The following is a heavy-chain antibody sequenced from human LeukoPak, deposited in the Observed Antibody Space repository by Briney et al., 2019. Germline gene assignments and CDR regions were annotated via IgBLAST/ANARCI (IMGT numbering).Heavy chain of an antibody. D-gene: IGHD6-13*01. CDR1: GYTFTGYY. J-gene: IGHJ4*02. CDR2: INPNSGGT. CDR3: ARGGGSSSWYIYDY. Sequence: GASGKVSCKASGYTFTGYYMHWVRQAPGLGLEWMGWINPNSGGTNYAQKFQGRVTMTRDTSISTAYMELSRLRSDDTAVYYCARGGGSSSWYIYDYWGQGTLVTVSS. V-gene: IGHV1-2*02.